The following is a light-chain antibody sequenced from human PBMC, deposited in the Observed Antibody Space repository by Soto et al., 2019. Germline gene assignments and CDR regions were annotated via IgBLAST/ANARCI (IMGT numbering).Light chain of an antibody. J-gene: IGKJ4*01. Sequence: EIVMTQSPATLSVSPGERATLSCRASQSVGSNLAWYQQKPGQSPRLLIYDASTTATGIPARFSGRASGTEFTLTISSRQSEDFAVYYCQQYNNWPLTFGGGTKVEI. CDR3: QQYNNWPLT. CDR2: DAS. V-gene: IGKV3-15*01. CDR1: QSVGSN.